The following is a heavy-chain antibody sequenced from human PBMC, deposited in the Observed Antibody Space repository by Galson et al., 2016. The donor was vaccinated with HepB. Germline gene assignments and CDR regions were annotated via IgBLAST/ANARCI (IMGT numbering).Heavy chain of an antibody. CDR2: ISYSGST. CDR1: GGSISSYY. V-gene: IGHV4-59*12. D-gene: IGHD2-21*01. Sequence: ETLSLTCTVSGGSISSYYWCWIRQPPGKELEWIGYISYSGSTNYKPSLQSRVTISVDTSQNSFSLKLSSVTAADTAVYYCTRGAKGVVGAADYWGQGTLVTVSS. CDR3: TRGAKGVVGAADY. J-gene: IGHJ4*02.